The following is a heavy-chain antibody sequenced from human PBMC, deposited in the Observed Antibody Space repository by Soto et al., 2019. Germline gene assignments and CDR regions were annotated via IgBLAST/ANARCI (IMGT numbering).Heavy chain of an antibody. J-gene: IGHJ4*02. CDR1: GGSISSYY. CDR3: ARFGAGGAAPYYFDY. CDR2: IYYSGST. V-gene: IGHV4-59*01. Sequence: SETLALTCTVSGGSISSYYWSWIRQPPGKGLEWIGYIYYSGSTNYNPSLKSRVTISVDTSKNQFSLKLSSVTAADTAVYYCARFGAGGAAPYYFDYWGQGTLVTSPQ. D-gene: IGHD6-6*01.